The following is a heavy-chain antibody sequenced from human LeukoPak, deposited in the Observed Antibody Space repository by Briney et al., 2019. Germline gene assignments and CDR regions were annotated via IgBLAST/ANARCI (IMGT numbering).Heavy chain of an antibody. CDR3: AKAVSCSSTSCYRSYGMDV. CDR2: ISGSGGST. D-gene: IGHD2-2*02. CDR1: GFTFNSYA. Sequence: GGSLRLSCAASGFTFNSYAMSWVRQAPGKGLEWVSGISGSGGSTYYADSVKGRFTISRDNSKNTLYLQMNSLRAEDTAVYYCAKAVSCSSTSCYRSYGMDVWGQGTTVTVSS. J-gene: IGHJ6*02. V-gene: IGHV3-23*01.